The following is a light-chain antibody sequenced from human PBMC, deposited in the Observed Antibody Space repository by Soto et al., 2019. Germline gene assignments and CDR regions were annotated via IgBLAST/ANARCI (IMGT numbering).Light chain of an antibody. Sequence: DFVMTQSPDSLAVSLGERATINCKSSQSVLYSSNNKNYLTWYQQKPGQPPKLLIYWASTRQSGVPDRFSGSGSGTDFTLTISSLQAEDVAVYYCQQYYTTPYTFGQGTRVELK. CDR1: QSVLYSSNNKNY. V-gene: IGKV4-1*01. CDR3: QQYYTTPYT. J-gene: IGKJ2*01. CDR2: WAS.